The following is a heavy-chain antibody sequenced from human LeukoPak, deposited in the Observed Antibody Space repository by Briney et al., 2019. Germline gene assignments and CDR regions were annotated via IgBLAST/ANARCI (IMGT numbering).Heavy chain of an antibody. CDR1: GRTAITNE. V-gene: IGHV3-53*01. CDR3: ASGMEPLVANTLAY. D-gene: IGHD1-14*01. J-gene: IGHJ4*02. Sequence: PGGSLRLSCAAPGRTAITNEMTYFGQAPGKGLEWVSVLYSDGNTKYADSVQGRFTISRDNSKNTLYLEMNSLSPDATAVYYCASGMEPLVANTLAYWGQGTLVTVSS. CDR2: LYSDGNT.